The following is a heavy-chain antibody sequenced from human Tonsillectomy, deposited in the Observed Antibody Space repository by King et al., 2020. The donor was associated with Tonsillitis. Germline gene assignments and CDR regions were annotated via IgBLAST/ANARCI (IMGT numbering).Heavy chain of an antibody. CDR3: ARGGVGEWFGELLKPTPNDAFDI. CDR2: INPNSGGT. J-gene: IGHJ3*02. Sequence: QVQLVESGAEVKKRGASVKVSCKASGYTFTGYYMHWVRQAPGQGLEWMGWINPNSGGTNYAQKFQGWVTMTRDTSISTAYMELSRLRSDDTAVYYCARGGVGEWFGELLKPTPNDAFDIWGKGTMVTVSS. V-gene: IGHV1-2*04. CDR1: GYTFTGYY. D-gene: IGHD3-10*01.